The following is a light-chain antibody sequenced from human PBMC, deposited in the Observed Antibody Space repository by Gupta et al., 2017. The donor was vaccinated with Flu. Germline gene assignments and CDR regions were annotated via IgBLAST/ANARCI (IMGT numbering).Light chain of an antibody. V-gene: IGKV1-5*03. CDR1: ESISTR. Sequence: DIQLTQSPATLSVSAGDRVTITCRASESISTRLAWYQQKPGKAPNLLIHRASSIESGIPSRFSGSRSGTEFSLTISSLQPDDIATYYCQQYNAGPQTFGQGTKVEIK. CDR3: QQYNAGPQT. CDR2: RAS. J-gene: IGKJ1*01.